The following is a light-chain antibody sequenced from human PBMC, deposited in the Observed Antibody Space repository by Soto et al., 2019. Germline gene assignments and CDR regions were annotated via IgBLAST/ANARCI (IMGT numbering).Light chain of an antibody. Sequence: EVVLTQSPGTLSLSQGERATLPCRASQTVRNNYLAWYQQKPGQAPRLLIYDASSRATGIPDRFTGSGSGTDFTLTISRLEPEDFAVYYCPQYGSSPITFCQGTRLEIK. V-gene: IGKV3-20*01. J-gene: IGKJ5*01. CDR1: QTVRNNY. CDR3: PQYGSSPIT. CDR2: DAS.